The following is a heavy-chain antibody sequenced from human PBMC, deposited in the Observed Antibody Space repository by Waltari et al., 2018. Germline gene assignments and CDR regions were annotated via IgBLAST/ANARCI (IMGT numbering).Heavy chain of an antibody. J-gene: IGHJ5*02. CDR3: ARAAIIAAAGTSWFDP. V-gene: IGHV4-31*03. CDR2: IYYSGST. Sequence: QVQLQESGPGLVKPSQTLSLTCPVSGGSISSGGYYWSWIRQHPGKGLEWIGYIYYSGSTYYNPSLKSRVTISVDTSKNQFSLKLSSVTAADTAVYYCARAAIIAAAGTSWFDPWGQGTLVTVSS. CDR1: GGSISSGGYY. D-gene: IGHD6-13*01.